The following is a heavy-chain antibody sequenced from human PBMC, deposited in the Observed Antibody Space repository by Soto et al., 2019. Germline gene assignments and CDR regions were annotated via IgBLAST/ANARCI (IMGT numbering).Heavy chain of an antibody. CDR1: GGSISSSSYY. J-gene: IGHJ4*02. D-gene: IGHD6-19*01. CDR2: IYYSGST. CDR3: ARIRYSSGWYDY. V-gene: IGHV4-39*01. Sequence: TSETLSLTCTVSGGSISSSSYYWGWIRQPPGKGLEWIGSIYYSGSTYYNPSLKSRVTISVDTSKNQFSLKLSSVTAADTAVYYCARIRYSSGWYDYWGQGTLVTVSS.